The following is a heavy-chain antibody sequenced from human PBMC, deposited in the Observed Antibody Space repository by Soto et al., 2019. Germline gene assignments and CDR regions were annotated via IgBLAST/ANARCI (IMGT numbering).Heavy chain of an antibody. CDR2: IYYSGST. Sequence: SETLSLTCTVSGGSISSYYWSWIRQPPGKGLEWIGYIYYSGSTNYNPSLKSRVTISVDTSKNQFSLKLSSVTAADTAVYYCARDQLWLSGGWFDPWGQGTLVTVSS. CDR3: ARDQLWLSGGWFDP. V-gene: IGHV4-59*01. CDR1: GGSISSYY. J-gene: IGHJ5*02. D-gene: IGHD3-22*01.